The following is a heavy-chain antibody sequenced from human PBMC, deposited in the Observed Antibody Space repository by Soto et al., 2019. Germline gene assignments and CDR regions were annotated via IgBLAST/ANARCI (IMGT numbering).Heavy chain of an antibody. D-gene: IGHD2-2*01. CDR1: GYTLPTLD. V-gene: IGHV1-8*01. Sequence: QVQLMQSGARGKNPGPSGKVSAKASGYTLPTLDTNGVRQPPGQGLEGMGWMNPNRTNTGYAEKFQGGVTMTRDTSISTAYMELSSLRYDDTAVYYCVRGGFLSHDHVIIAPATLGFDPWGQGTLVTVSS. J-gene: IGHJ5*02. CDR3: VRGGFLSHDHVIIAPATLGFDP. CDR2: MNPNRTNT.